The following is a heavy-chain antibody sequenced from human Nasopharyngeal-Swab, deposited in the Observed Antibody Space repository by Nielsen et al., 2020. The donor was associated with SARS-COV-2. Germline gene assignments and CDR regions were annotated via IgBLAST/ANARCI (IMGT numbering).Heavy chain of an antibody. CDR2: IYYSGST. V-gene: IGHV4-39*01. J-gene: IGHJ3*02. CDR1: GGSISSSSYY. Sequence: GSLRLSCTVSGGSISSSSYYWVWIRQPPGKGLEWIGSIYYSGSTYYNPSLKSRVTISVDTSKNQFSLKLSSVTAADTAVYYCARNLRRWLQLRPDAFDIWGQGTMVTVSS. CDR3: ARNLRRWLQLRPDAFDI. D-gene: IGHD5-24*01.